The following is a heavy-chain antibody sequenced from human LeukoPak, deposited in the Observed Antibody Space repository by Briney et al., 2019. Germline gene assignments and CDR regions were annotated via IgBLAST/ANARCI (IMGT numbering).Heavy chain of an antibody. V-gene: IGHV4-39*07. CDR3: ARVLNPGPYFDWLSDAFDI. J-gene: IGHJ3*02. Sequence: SETLSLTCTVSGGSISSSSYYWGWIRQPPGKGLEWIGSIYYSGSTYYNPSLKSRVTISVDTSKNQFSLKLSSVTAADTAVYYCARVLNPGPYFDWLSDAFDIWGQGAMVTVSS. CDR1: GGSISSSSYY. D-gene: IGHD3-9*01. CDR2: IYYSGST.